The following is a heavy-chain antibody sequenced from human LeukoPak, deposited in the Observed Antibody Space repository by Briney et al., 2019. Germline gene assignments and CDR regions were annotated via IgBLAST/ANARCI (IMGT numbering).Heavy chain of an antibody. J-gene: IGHJ4*02. D-gene: IGHD3-3*01. CDR1: GYTFTSYG. CDR3: ARVAHVLRFLEWYDAYYFDY. CDR2: ISAYNGNT. Sequence: ASVKVSCKASGYTFTSYGISWVRQAPGQGIEWMGWISAYNGNTNYAQKLQGRVTMTTDTSTSTAYMELRSLRSDDTAVYYCARVAHVLRFLEWYDAYYFDYWGQGTLVTVSS. V-gene: IGHV1-18*01.